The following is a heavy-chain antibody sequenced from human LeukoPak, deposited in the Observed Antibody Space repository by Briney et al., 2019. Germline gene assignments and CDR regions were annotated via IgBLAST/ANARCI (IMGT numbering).Heavy chain of an antibody. D-gene: IGHD6-13*01. CDR1: GFTVSSNY. J-gene: IGHJ4*02. V-gene: IGHV3-53*04. Sequence: GGSLRLSCAASGFTVSSNYMSWVRQAPGKGLEWVSVIYSGGSTYYADSVKGRFTISRHNSKNTLYLQMNSLRAEDTAVYYCARELAAAGTGYFDYWGQGTLVTVSS. CDR2: IYSGGST. CDR3: ARELAAAGTGYFDY.